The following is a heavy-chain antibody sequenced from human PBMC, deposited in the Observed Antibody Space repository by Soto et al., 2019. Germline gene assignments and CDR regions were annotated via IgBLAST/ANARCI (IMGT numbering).Heavy chain of an antibody. CDR2: IYYSGST. Sequence: QVQLQESGPGLVKPSQTLSLTCTVSGGSISSGGYYWSGIRQHPGKGLEWIGYIYYSGSTYYNQPLKSRVTISVDTSKNQFALKLSSVTAADTAGYYCAASCVACGGCNYYGMDVWRQGTTVTVSS. V-gene: IGHV4-31*03. CDR1: GGSISSGGYY. CDR3: AASCVACGGCNYYGMDV. J-gene: IGHJ6*02. D-gene: IGHD5-12*01.